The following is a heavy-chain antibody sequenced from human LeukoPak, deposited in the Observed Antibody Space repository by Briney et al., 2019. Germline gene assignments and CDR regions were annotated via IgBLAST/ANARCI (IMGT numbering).Heavy chain of an antibody. CDR2: INHSGST. CDR1: GGSFSGYY. Sequence: PSETLSLTCAVSGGSFSGYYWSWIRQPPGKGLEWIGEINHSGSTNYNPSLKRRVTVSVDTSKNQFSLKLSSVTAADTAVYYCARVYYDSSGYYHAFDIWGQGTMVTVSS. J-gene: IGHJ3*02. V-gene: IGHV4-34*01. D-gene: IGHD3-22*01. CDR3: ARVYYDSSGYYHAFDI.